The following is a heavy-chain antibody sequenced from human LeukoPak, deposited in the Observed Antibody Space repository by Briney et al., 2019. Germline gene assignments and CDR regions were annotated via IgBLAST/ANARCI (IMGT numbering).Heavy chain of an antibody. D-gene: IGHD5-24*01. CDR3: ATDGYNYRYFDY. V-gene: IGHV4-34*01. CDR2: INHSRST. CDR1: GGSFSGYY. J-gene: IGHJ4*02. Sequence: PSETLSLTCAVYGGSFSGYYWSWIRQPPGKGLEWIGEINHSRSTNYNPSLKSRVTISVDTSKNQFSLKLSSVTAADTAVYYCATDGYNYRYFDYWGQGTLVTVSS.